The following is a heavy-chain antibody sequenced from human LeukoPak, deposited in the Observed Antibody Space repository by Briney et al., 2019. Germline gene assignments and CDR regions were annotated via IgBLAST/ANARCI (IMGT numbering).Heavy chain of an antibody. CDR1: GGSLSSYY. Sequence: SETLSLTCTVSGGSLSSYYWSWIRQPPGQGLEWIGYIYYSGSTNYNPSLKSRVTISVDTSKNQFSLKLSSVTAADTAVYYCARYNDYGATNWFDPWGQGTLVTVSS. CDR2: IYYSGST. CDR3: ARYNDYGATNWFDP. V-gene: IGHV4-59*01. D-gene: IGHD4-17*01. J-gene: IGHJ5*02.